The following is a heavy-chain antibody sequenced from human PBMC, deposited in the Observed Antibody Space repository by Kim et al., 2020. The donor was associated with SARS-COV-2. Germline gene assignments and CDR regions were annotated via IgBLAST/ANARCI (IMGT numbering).Heavy chain of an antibody. CDR1: GGSISSADYY. V-gene: IGHV4-30-4*01. CDR2: IYYSGTT. CDR3: ARTMVRGVSTTFDY. D-gene: IGHD3-10*01. J-gene: IGHJ4*02. Sequence: SETLSLTCTVSGGSISSADYYWSWIRQPPGKGLEWIGYIYYSGTTYYNPSLRSRVTMSVDTSKNQFSLKLSSVTAADTAVYYCARTMVRGVSTTFDYWGQGTLVTVSS.